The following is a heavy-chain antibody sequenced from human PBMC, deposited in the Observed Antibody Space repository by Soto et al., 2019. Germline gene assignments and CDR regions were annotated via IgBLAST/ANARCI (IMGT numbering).Heavy chain of an antibody. D-gene: IGHD2-2*01. V-gene: IGHV1-69*13. Sequence: ASVKVSCKASGGTFSSYAISWVRQAPGQGLEWMGGIIPIFGTANYAQKFQGRVTITADESTSTAHMELSSLRSEDTAVYYCARLLCSSTSCPNPYFDYWGQGTLVTVSS. CDR1: GGTFSSYA. CDR2: IIPIFGTA. J-gene: IGHJ4*02. CDR3: ARLLCSSTSCPNPYFDY.